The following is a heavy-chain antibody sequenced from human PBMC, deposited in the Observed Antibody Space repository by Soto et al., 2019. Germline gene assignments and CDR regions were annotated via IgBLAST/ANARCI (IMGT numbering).Heavy chain of an antibody. D-gene: IGHD2-15*01. J-gene: IGHJ6*02. CDR3: AADPNQANYCSGGSCYPGYYYYGMDV. CDR2: IVVGSGNT. V-gene: IGHV1-58*01. Sequence: GASVKVSCKASGFTFTSSAVQCVRQARGQRLEWIGWIVVGSGNTNYAQKFQERVTITRDMSTSTAYMELSSLRSEDTAVYYCAADPNQANYCSGGSCYPGYYYYGMDVWGQGTTVTVSS. CDR1: GFTFTSSA.